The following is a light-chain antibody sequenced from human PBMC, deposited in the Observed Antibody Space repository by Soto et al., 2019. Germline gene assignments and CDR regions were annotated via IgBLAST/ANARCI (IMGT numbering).Light chain of an antibody. CDR1: QSVSSY. V-gene: IGKV3-11*01. J-gene: IGKJ5*01. CDR2: DAS. CDR3: QQYNNWPIT. Sequence: EIVLTQSPATLSLSPGERATLSCRASQSVSSYLAWYQQKPGQAPRLLIYDASNRATGIPARFSGSWSGTDFTLTISSLEPEDFALYYCQQYNNWPITFGQGTRLEIK.